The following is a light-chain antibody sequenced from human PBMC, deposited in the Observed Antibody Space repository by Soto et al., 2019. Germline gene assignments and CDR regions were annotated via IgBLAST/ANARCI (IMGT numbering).Light chain of an antibody. Sequence: STKNLSLSPGERAPLSRRASQTVSANYLAWYQQKAGQAPRLLIYGASSRATGIPDRFSGSGSGTEFTLTISSLQPDDFATYYCQHYNSYSEAFGQGTKVDIK. V-gene: IGKV3-20*01. CDR3: QHYNSYSEA. J-gene: IGKJ1*01. CDR1: QTVSANY. CDR2: GAS.